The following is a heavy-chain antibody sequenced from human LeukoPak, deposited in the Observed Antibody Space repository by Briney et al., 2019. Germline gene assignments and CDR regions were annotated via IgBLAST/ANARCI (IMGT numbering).Heavy chain of an antibody. D-gene: IGHD3-10*01. CDR3: AIQGDHYYGSGSYPSYFDY. V-gene: IGHV3-33*01. Sequence: GRSLRLSCAASGFTFSSYGMHWVRQAPGKGLEWVAVISYDGSNKYYADSVKGRFTISRDNSKNTLYLQMNSLRAEDTAVYYCAIQGDHYYGSGSYPSYFDYLGQGPLVTVSS. CDR1: GFTFSSYG. J-gene: IGHJ4*02. CDR2: ISYDGSNK.